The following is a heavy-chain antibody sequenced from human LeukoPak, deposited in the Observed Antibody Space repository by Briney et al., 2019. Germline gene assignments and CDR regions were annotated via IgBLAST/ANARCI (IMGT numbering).Heavy chain of an antibody. V-gene: IGHV1-8*01. CDR1: GYTFTSYD. J-gene: IGHJ6*03. CDR3: ARAAAAMKYYYYYYMDV. Sequence: ASVKVSCKASGYTFTSYDINWVRQATGQGLEWMGWMNPNSGNTGYARKFQGRVTMTRNTSISTAYMELSSLRSEDTAVYYCARAAAAMKYYYYYYMDVWGKGTTVTVSS. D-gene: IGHD6-13*01. CDR2: MNPNSGNT.